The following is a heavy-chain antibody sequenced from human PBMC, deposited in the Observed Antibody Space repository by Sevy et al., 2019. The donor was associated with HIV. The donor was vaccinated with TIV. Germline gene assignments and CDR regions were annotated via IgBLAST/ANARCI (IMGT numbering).Heavy chain of an antibody. CDR2: ISSDSNYI. CDR3: AGPDATGGMDV. Sequence: GGSLRLSCAASGFMFSSYSMNWVRQAPGKGLEWVSSISSDSNYIYYAYSVKGRFTISRDNAKNSLYLQMNSLRAEDTAVYYCAGPDATGGMDVWGQGSTVTVSS. V-gene: IGHV3-21*01. J-gene: IGHJ6*02. CDR1: GFMFSSYS.